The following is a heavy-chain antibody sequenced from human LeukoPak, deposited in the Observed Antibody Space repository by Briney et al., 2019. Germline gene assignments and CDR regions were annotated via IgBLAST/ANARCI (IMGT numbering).Heavy chain of an antibody. CDR1: DFIVRSNY. V-gene: IGHV3-53*01. Sequence: GGSLRLSCAASDFIVRSNYMTWVRQAPVKGLEWVSVIYNDGSAYYADSVRGRFTISRDTSKNTVYLQMNSLRAEDTAVYYCAIRGGPGSLDAFDIWGQGTMVTVSS. CDR3: AIRGGPGSLDAFDI. J-gene: IGHJ3*02. CDR2: IYNDGSA. D-gene: IGHD1-14*01.